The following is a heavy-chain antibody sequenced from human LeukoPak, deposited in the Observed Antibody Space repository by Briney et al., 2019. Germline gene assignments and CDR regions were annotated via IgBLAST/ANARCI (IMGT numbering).Heavy chain of an antibody. Sequence: PGGSLRLSCAASGFTFSSYSMNWVRQAPGKGLEWVSSISSSSSYIYYADSVKGRFTISRDNAKNSLYLQMNSLRADDTAVYYCARDPDDYKKYYYYYGMDVWGQGTTVTVSS. CDR1: GFTFSSYS. J-gene: IGHJ6*02. D-gene: IGHD5-24*01. CDR3: ARDPDDYKKYYYYYGMDV. CDR2: ISSSSSYI. V-gene: IGHV3-21*01.